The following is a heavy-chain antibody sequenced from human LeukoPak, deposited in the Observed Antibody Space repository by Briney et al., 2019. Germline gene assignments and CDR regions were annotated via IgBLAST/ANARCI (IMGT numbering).Heavy chain of an antibody. CDR1: GGSFSGYY. CDR2: INHSGST. J-gene: IGHJ6*03. CDR3: ARGYCSGGSCYSGWYYYYYMDV. D-gene: IGHD2-15*01. Sequence: SETLSLTCAVYGGSFSGYYWSWLRQPPGKGLEWIGEINHSGSTNYHPSLKSRVTISVDKSKNQFSLKLSSVTAADTAVYYCARGYCSGGSCYSGWYYYYYMDVWGKGTTVTVSS. V-gene: IGHV4-34*01.